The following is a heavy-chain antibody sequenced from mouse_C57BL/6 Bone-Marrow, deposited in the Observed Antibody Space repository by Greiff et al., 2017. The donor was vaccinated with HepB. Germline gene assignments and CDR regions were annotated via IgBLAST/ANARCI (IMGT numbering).Heavy chain of an antibody. J-gene: IGHJ1*03. D-gene: IGHD1-1*01. CDR2: INPNNGGT. CDR3: ASTYYGSSSRYWYFDV. Sequence: EVQLQQSGPELVKPGASVKMSCKASGYTFTDYNMHWVKQSHGKSLEWIGYINPNNGGTSYNQKFNGKATLTVNKSSSTAYMELRSLTSEDSAVYYCASTYYGSSSRYWYFDVWGTGTTVTVSS. CDR1: GYTFTDYN. V-gene: IGHV1-22*01.